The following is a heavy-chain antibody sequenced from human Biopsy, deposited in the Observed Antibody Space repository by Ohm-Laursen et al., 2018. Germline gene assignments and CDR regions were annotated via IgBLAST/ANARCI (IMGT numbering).Heavy chain of an antibody. CDR3: AKPSGGVSTIGFDP. J-gene: IGHJ5*02. CDR1: GYTFRGYH. CDR2: INPGTGET. D-gene: IGHD5/OR15-5a*01. V-gene: IGHV1-2*02. Sequence: ATVKISCKASGYTFRGYHLHWVRLAPGQGLEWMGWINPGTGETRYAPKFQGRLALTRDVSVNTGYLELSSLGSDDTAIYFCAKPSGGVSTIGFDPWGQGTQVIVS.